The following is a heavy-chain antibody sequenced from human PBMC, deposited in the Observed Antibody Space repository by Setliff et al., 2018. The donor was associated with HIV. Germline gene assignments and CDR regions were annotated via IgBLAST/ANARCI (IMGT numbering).Heavy chain of an antibody. CDR3: ARGRGGWDGYGDY. Sequence: ASVKVSCKASGGTFSSYAISWVRQAPGQGLEWMGGIIPILGIANYAQKFQGRVTITTDESTSTAYMELSSLRSEDTAVYYCARGRGGWDGYGDYWGQGTLVTVSS. D-gene: IGHD5-12*01. V-gene: IGHV1-69*10. J-gene: IGHJ4*02. CDR2: IIPILGIA. CDR1: GGTFSSYA.